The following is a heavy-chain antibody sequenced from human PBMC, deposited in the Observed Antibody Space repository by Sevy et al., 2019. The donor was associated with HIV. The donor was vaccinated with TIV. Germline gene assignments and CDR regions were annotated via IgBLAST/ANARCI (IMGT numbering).Heavy chain of an antibody. J-gene: IGHJ4*02. D-gene: IGHD2-8*01. V-gene: IGHV3-23*01. Sequence: GGSLRLSCAASGFTFSKYSMSWVRQPPGKGLEWVSTLSFGCGEINYAHSVKGRFTISRDNSKSSVYLQMNNLRHEDTAVYYCAREGCTKPHDYWGQGTLVTVSS. CDR3: AREGCTKPHDY. CDR2: LSFGCGEI. CDR1: GFTFSKYS.